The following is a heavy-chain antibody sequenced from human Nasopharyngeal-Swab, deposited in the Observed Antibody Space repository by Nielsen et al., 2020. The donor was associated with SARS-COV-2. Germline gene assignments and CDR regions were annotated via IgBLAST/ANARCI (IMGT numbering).Heavy chain of an antibody. D-gene: IGHD4-11*01. Sequence: GGSLRLSCAASGFTFSDYYMSWIRQAPGEGLEWVSYISSSGSTIYYADSVKGRFTISRDNAKNSLYLQMNSLRAEDTAVYYCARAQLRLQYYGMDVWGQGTTVTVSS. V-gene: IGHV3-11*01. CDR1: GFTFSDYY. CDR3: ARAQLRLQYYGMDV. CDR2: ISSSGSTI. J-gene: IGHJ6*02.